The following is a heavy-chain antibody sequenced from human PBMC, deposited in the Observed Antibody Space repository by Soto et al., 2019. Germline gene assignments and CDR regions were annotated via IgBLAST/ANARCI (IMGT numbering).Heavy chain of an antibody. Sequence: QVQLVESGGGVVQPGRSLRLSCAASGFTFSSYGMHWVRQAPGKGLEWVAVIWYDGSNKYYADSVKGRFTISRDNSKNRLYLQMNSLRAEDTAVYYCAREYYYDSSGPYPDDYWGQGTLVTVSS. J-gene: IGHJ4*02. CDR2: IWYDGSNK. V-gene: IGHV3-33*01. CDR3: AREYYYDSSGPYPDDY. CDR1: GFTFSSYG. D-gene: IGHD3-22*01.